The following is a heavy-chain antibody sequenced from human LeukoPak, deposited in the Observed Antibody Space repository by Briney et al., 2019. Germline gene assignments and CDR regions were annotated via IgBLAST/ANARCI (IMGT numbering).Heavy chain of an antibody. CDR1: GGSFSGYY. J-gene: IGHJ3*02. D-gene: IGHD6-13*01. V-gene: IGHV4-34*01. CDR2: INHSGST. Sequence: PSETLSLTCAAYGGSFSGYYWSWIRQPPGKGLEWIGEINHSGSTNYNPSLKSRVTISVDTSKNQFSLKLSSVTAADTAVYYCSSNDAFDIWGQGTMVTVSS. CDR3: SSNDAFDI.